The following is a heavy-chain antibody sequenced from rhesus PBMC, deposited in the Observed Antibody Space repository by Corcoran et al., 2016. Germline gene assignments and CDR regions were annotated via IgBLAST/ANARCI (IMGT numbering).Heavy chain of an antibody. D-gene: IGHD2-2*01. J-gene: IGHJ6*01. Sequence: QVQLQVSGPGLVKPSETLSLTCAVSGGSISSNYWNCIRQPPGKGLEWFERIYGSSGGTSYNPSHTSRVTISTDTSKNQFSLKLSSVTAADTAVYFCAKENPTRGLDSWGQGVVVTVSS. CDR1: GGSISSNY. CDR2: IYGSSGGT. CDR3: AKENPTRGLDS. V-gene: IGHV4-147*01.